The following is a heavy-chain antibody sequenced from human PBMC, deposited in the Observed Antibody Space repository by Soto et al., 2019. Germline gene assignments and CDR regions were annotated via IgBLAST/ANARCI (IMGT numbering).Heavy chain of an antibody. CDR1: GFTFSSYG. CDR2: ISYDGSNK. V-gene: IGHV3-30*18. D-gene: IGHD2-15*01. CDR3: AKDFGGWYFDL. Sequence: QVQLVESGGGVVQPGRSLRLSCAASGFTFSSYGMHWVRQAPGKGLEWVAVISYDGSNKYYADSVKGRFTISRDNSKNPLYLQMNSLRAEDTAVYYCAKDFGGWYFDLWVRDSLVNVSS. J-gene: IGHJ2*01.